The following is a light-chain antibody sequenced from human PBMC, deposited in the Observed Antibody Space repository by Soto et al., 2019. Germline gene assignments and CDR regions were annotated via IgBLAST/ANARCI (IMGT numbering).Light chain of an antibody. CDR1: QSVSSN. Sequence: IVMPQTQTTVSVSPCGVVALSCRVCQSVSSNLVWYQQKPGQAPTLLIHGASTRATGIPARFSGSGSGTEFTLTISSLLSEDFAVYYCQQHNKWAPVTFGGGSKVDI. J-gene: IGKJ4*01. V-gene: IGKV3-15*01. CDR2: GAS. CDR3: QQHNKWAPVT.